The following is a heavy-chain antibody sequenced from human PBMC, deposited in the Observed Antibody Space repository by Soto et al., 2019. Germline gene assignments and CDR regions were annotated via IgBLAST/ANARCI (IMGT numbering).Heavy chain of an antibody. V-gene: IGHV2-5*02. Sequence: QITLKESGPTLVKPTQTLTLTCTFSGFSLSTSGVGVGWIRQPPGQPLGWLAFLYWDDDKRYSPSLKSRLTITEDASKTPVLLTMTNMDPVDTATYYCARASVNWGSRGLVDYWGQGTLVTVAS. CDR1: GFSLSTSGVG. D-gene: IGHD7-27*01. CDR2: LYWDDDK. J-gene: IGHJ4*02. CDR3: ARASVNWGSRGLVDY.